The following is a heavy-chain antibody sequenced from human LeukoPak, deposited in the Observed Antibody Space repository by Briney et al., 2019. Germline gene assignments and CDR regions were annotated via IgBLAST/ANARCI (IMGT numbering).Heavy chain of an antibody. CDR1: GYTFTSYG. CDR3: ARNTRTIFGVVDDAFDI. D-gene: IGHD3-3*01. Sequence: ASVKVSCKASGYTFTSYGISWVRQAPGQGLEWMGWISAYNGNTNYAQKLQGRVTMTTDTSTSTAYMELRSLRSDDTAVYYCARNTRTIFGVVDDAFDIWGQGTMVTVSS. CDR2: ISAYNGNT. J-gene: IGHJ3*02. V-gene: IGHV1-18*01.